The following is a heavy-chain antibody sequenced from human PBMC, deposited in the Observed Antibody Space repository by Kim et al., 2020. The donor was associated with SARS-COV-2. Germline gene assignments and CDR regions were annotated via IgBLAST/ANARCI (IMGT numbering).Heavy chain of an antibody. J-gene: IGHJ4*02. V-gene: IGHV1-69*13. CDR3: ARDQGSGTPSSFDY. CDR1: GGTFSSYA. Sequence: SVKVSCKASGGTFSSYAISWVRQAPGQGLEWMGGIIPIFGTANYAQKFQGRVTITADESTSTAYMELSSLRSEDTAVYYCARDQGSGTPSSFDYWGQGTLVTVSS. D-gene: IGHD3-10*01. CDR2: IIPIFGTA.